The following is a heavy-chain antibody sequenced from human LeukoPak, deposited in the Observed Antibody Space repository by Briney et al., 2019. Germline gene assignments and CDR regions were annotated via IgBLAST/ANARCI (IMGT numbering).Heavy chain of an antibody. Sequence: PGGSLRLSCAASGFTFSSYGMQLVRQAPGKGLEGVAVISYDGSNKYYADSVKGRFTISRDNSKNTLYLQMNSLRAEDTAVYYCAKGGGGYDYWGQGTLVTVSS. V-gene: IGHV3-30*18. CDR3: AKGGGGYDY. CDR2: ISYDGSNK. J-gene: IGHJ4*02. CDR1: GFTFSSYG. D-gene: IGHD3-10*01.